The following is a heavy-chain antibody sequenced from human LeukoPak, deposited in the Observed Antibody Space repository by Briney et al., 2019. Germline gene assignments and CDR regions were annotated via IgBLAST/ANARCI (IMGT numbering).Heavy chain of an antibody. Sequence: GGSLRLSCAASGVTVSSNYMTWVRQAPGKGLEGVSDIYSGGSSFYADSVKGRFTISRDNSKNTLYLQMNSLRVEDTAVYYCARLRGEAGTHLSYDYWGQGTLVTVSS. V-gene: IGHV3-66*04. D-gene: IGHD1-1*01. CDR2: IYSGGSS. J-gene: IGHJ4*02. CDR3: ARLRGEAGTHLSYDY. CDR1: GVTVSSNY.